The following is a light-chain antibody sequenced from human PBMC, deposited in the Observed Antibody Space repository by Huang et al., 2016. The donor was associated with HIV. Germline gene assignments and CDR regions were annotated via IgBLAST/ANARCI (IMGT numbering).Light chain of an antibody. V-gene: IGKV3-11*01. J-gene: IGKJ2*01. CDR3: QQRSDWYT. Sequence: EIVLTQSPATLSLSPWERATLSCRASQSVSRYFAWFQQKPGQAPRLLIYDASKRATGIPASFSCSGSGTGFTLTISSLEPEDFPVYYCQQRSDWYTFGQETHLEIK. CDR1: QSVSRY. CDR2: DAS.